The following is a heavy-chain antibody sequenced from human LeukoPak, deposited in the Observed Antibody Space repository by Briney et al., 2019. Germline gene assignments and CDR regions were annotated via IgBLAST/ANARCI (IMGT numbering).Heavy chain of an antibody. J-gene: IGHJ4*02. D-gene: IGHD3-9*01. V-gene: IGHV3-30*15. CDR3: ARGYYDILTGFGDFDY. CDR2: MSYDGSNK. Sequence: PGRSPRLSCAASGFTFSSYAMHWVRQAPGKGLEWVAVMSYDGSNKYYADSVKGRFTISRDNSKNTLYLQMSSLRAEDTAVYYCARGYYDILTGFGDFDYWGQGTLVTVSS. CDR1: GFTFSSYA.